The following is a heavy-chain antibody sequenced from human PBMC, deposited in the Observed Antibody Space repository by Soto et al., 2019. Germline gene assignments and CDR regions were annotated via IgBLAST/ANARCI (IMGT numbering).Heavy chain of an antibody. D-gene: IGHD2-15*01. CDR1: GYTFTSYG. Sequence: ASVKVSCKASGYTFTSYGISWVRQAPGQGLEWMGRISPNLGNANYAQKLQGRVTITTDKSTSTAYMELSSLRSEDTAVYYCARDRPRYCSGGSCPDAFDIWGQGTMVTVSS. J-gene: IGHJ3*02. V-gene: IGHV1-18*01. CDR2: ISPNLGNA. CDR3: ARDRPRYCSGGSCPDAFDI.